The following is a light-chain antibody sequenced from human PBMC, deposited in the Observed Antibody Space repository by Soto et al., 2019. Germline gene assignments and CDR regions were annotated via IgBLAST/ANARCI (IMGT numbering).Light chain of an antibody. J-gene: IGLJ1*01. CDR2: DVT. Sequence: QSALTQPASVSGSPGQSITISCTGTSSDVGGYNDVSWYQHHPGKAPKLIIYDVTNRPSGVSNPFSGSKSGNTASLTISGLQPEVVAVYYCSSYTTTNTRQIVFGTGTKVT. V-gene: IGLV2-14*03. CDR3: SSYTTTNTRQIV. CDR1: SSDVGGYND.